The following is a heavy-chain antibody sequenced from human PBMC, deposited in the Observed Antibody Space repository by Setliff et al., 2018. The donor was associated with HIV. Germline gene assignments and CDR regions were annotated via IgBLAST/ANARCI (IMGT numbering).Heavy chain of an antibody. D-gene: IGHD3-22*01. CDR1: GGTFSSYA. CDR3: ASALGYYDSSGYYYDAFDI. V-gene: IGHV1-69*13. CDR2: IIPIFGTA. J-gene: IGHJ3*02. Sequence: SVKVSCKASGGTFSSYAISWVRQAPGQGLEWMGGIIPIFGTANYAQKFQGRVTITADESTSTAYMELSSLRSEDTAVYYCASALGYYDSSGYYYDAFDIWGQGTMVTVSS.